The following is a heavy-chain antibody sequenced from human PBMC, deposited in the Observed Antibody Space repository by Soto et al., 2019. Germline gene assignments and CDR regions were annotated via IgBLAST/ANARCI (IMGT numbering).Heavy chain of an antibody. D-gene: IGHD5-18*01. CDR2: INHSGST. CDR3: ARLGTAMVYYCYGMDV. V-gene: IGHV4-34*01. J-gene: IGHJ6*02. CDR1: GGSFSGYY. Sequence: QVQLQQWGAGLLKPSETLSLTCAVYGGSFSGYYWSWIRQPPGKGLEWIGEINHSGSTNYNPSLKSRVTISVDTSKNQFSLKLSSVTAADTAVYYCARLGTAMVYYCYGMDVWGQGTTVTVSS.